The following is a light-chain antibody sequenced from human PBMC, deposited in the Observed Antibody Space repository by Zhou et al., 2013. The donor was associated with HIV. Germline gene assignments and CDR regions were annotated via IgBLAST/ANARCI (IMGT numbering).Light chain of an antibody. Sequence: DIQMTQSPSSLSASVGDRVTITCRASQSISSYLNWYQQKPGKAPKLLIYAASSLQSGVPSRFSGSGSGTDFTLTISSLQPEDFATYYCQQSYSTPVYTFGQGTEAGDQT. CDR2: AAS. J-gene: IGKJ2*01. V-gene: IGKV1-39*01. CDR3: QQSYSTPVYT. CDR1: QSISSY.